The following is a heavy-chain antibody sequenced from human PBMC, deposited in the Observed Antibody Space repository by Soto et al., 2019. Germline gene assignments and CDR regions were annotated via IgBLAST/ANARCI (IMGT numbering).Heavy chain of an antibody. CDR2: IYYSGST. D-gene: IGHD3-3*01. CDR1: GGSISSYY. J-gene: IGHJ6*02. Sequence: PSETLSLTSTVSGGSISSYYWSWIRQPPGKGLEWIGYIYYSGSTNYNPSLKSRVTISVDTSKNQFSLKLSSVTAADTAVYYCARAPEDFWSGYHSYYYYGMDVWGQGTAVTVSS. CDR3: ARAPEDFWSGYHSYYYYGMDV. V-gene: IGHV4-59*01.